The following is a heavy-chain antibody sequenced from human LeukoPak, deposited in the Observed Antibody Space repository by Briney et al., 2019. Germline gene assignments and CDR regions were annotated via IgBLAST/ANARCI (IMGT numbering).Heavy chain of an antibody. V-gene: IGHV3-23*01. CDR1: GFTFSSYA. D-gene: IGHD2-15*01. J-gene: IGHJ4*02. CDR3: AKDHRGYCSGGSCYSDY. Sequence: PGGSLRLSCAASGFTFSSYAMRWVRQAPGKGLEWVSAISGSGGCTYYADSVKGRFTISRDNSKNTLYLQMNSLRAEDTAVYYCAKDHRGYCSGGSCYSDYWGQGTLVTVSS. CDR2: ISGSGGCT.